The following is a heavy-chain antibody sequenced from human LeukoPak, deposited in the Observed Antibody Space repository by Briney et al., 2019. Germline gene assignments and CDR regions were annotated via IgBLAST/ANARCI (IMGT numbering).Heavy chain of an antibody. CDR2: MNPNSGNT. J-gene: IGHJ4*02. CDR1: GYTFTSYD. CDR3: ARDPWSGTYWGGFDY. Sequence: ASVKVSCKASGYTFTSYDINWVRQAIGQGLEWMGWMNPNSGNTGYAQKFQGRVTITRNTSISTAYMELSSLRSEDTAVYYCARDPWSGTYWGGFDYWGQGTLVTVSS. V-gene: IGHV1-8*03. D-gene: IGHD1-26*01.